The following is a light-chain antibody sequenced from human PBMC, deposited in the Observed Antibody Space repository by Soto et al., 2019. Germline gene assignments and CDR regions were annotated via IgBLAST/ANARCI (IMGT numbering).Light chain of an antibody. CDR2: DAS. J-gene: IGKJ1*01. CDR1: QSVSSY. V-gene: IGKV3-11*01. Sequence: EIVLTHSPATLSLSPGERATLSCRASQSVSSYLAWYQQKPGQAPRLLIYDASSRATGIPARFSGSGSGTEFTLTISSLEPEDFAVYYCQQYGSSGKFGQGTKVDIK. CDR3: QQYGSSGK.